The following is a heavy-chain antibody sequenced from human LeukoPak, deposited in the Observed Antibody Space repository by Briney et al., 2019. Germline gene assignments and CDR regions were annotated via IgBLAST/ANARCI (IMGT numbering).Heavy chain of an antibody. V-gene: IGHV3-7*01. CDR2: INQDGSEK. J-gene: IGHJ4*02. Sequence: GGSLRLSCVASGFTFSSHWMNWVRQTPGKGLEWVAHINQDGSEKYYVDSVKGRFTISRDNAKDSLYLQMSSLRAEDTAVYFCARDSYRALEYWGQGTLVTVSS. CDR3: ARDSYRALEY. D-gene: IGHD1-14*01. CDR1: GFTFSSHW.